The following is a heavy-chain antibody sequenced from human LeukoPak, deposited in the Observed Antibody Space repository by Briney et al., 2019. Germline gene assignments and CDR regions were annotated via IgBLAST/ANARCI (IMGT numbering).Heavy chain of an antibody. J-gene: IGHJ6*04. CDR3: AKDITIFFYYYYGMDV. CDR2: ISGSGGST. V-gene: IGHV3-23*01. CDR1: GFTFSSYW. Sequence: PGGSLRLSCAASGFTFSSYWMNWVRQAPGKGLEWVSAISGSGGSTYYADSVKGRFTISRDNSKNTLYLQMNSLRAEDTAVYYCAKDITIFFYYYYGMDVWGKGTTVTVSS. D-gene: IGHD3-9*01.